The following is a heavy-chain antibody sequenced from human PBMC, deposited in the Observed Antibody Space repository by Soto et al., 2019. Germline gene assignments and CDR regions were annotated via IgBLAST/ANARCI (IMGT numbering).Heavy chain of an antibody. CDR3: ARHRYSSSWSISAGFAP. CDR1: GGSISSSSYY. Sequence: QLQLQESGPGLVKPSETLSLTCTVSGGSISSSSYYWGWIRQPPGKGLEWIGSIYYSGSTYYNPSLKTRVPISVNTSKNQFSLKRSSGTAADTAVYYCARHRYSSSWSISAGFAPWGQGTLVTVSS. V-gene: IGHV4-39*01. CDR2: IYYSGST. J-gene: IGHJ5*02. D-gene: IGHD6-13*01.